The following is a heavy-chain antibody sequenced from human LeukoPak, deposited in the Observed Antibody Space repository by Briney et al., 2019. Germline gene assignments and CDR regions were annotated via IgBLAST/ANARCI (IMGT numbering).Heavy chain of an antibody. Sequence: GGSLRLSCAASGFTFTKYWMTWVRQAPGKGLEWVGNIKQDGSDKNYMDSVKGRFTISRDNAKNSVYLQMNSLRADDTAVYYCARGINFFNYWGQGTLVTVSS. D-gene: IGHD5-24*01. J-gene: IGHJ4*02. CDR2: IKQDGSDK. V-gene: IGHV3-7*01. CDR3: ARGINFFNY. CDR1: GFTFTKYW.